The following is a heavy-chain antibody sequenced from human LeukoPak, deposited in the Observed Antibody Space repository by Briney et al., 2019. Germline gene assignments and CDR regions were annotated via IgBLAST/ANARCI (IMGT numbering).Heavy chain of an antibody. J-gene: IGHJ4*02. CDR3: VRADTAMVYYFDY. Sequence: SVRVSCKASGGTFSSYAISWVRQAPGQGLEWMGGIIPIFGTANYAQKFQGRVTITADESTSTAYMELSSLRSEDTAVYYCVRADTAMVYYFDYWGQGTLVTVSS. CDR2: IIPIFGTA. CDR1: GGTFSSYA. D-gene: IGHD5-18*01. V-gene: IGHV1-69*13.